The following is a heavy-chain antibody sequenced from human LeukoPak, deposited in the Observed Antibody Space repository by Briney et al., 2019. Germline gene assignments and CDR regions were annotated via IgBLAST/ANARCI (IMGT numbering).Heavy chain of an antibody. CDR3: ARVPDWTYAADC. D-gene: IGHD3/OR15-3a*01. CDR2: IKGSIT. J-gene: IGHJ4*02. CDR1: GGSISSDRFY. V-gene: IGHV4-61*02. Sequence: PSETLSLTCTVSGGSISSDRFYWTWVRQPAGKGLEWIGRIKGSITNYNPSLKSRVNISVDTSTNQFSLKLNSLTAADTAVYYCARVPDWTYAADCWGQGTLVTVSS.